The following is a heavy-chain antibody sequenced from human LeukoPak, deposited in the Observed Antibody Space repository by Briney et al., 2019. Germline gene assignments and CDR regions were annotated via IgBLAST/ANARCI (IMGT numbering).Heavy chain of an antibody. J-gene: IGHJ5*02. V-gene: IGHV1-46*01. CDR3: ARDKAAAGNYNWFDP. Sequence: ASVTVSCKASGYTFTGYYMHWVRQAPGQGLEWMGIINPSGGSTSYAQKFQGKVTMTRDTSTSTVYMELSSLRSEDTAVYYCARDKAAAGNYNWFDPWGQGTLVTVSS. CDR1: GYTFTGYY. D-gene: IGHD6-13*01. CDR2: INPSGGST.